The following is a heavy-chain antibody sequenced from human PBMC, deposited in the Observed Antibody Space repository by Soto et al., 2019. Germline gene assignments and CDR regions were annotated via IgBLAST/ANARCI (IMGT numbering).Heavy chain of an antibody. D-gene: IGHD3-10*02. Sequence: SETLSLTCTVSGGSISSGDYYWSWIRQPPGKGLEWIGYIYYSGSTYYNPSLKSRVTISVDTSKNQFSLKLSSVTAADTAVYYCARAIKLEYYYVHWGQGTLVTVSS. J-gene: IGHJ4*02. V-gene: IGHV4-30-4*01. CDR3: ARAIKLEYYYVH. CDR2: IYYSGST. CDR1: GGSISSGDYY.